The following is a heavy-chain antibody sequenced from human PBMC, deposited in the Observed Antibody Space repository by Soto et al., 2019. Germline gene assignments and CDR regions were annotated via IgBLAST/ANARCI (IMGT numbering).Heavy chain of an antibody. V-gene: IGHV3-21*01. CDR1: GFTFSSYS. J-gene: IGHJ6*02. CDR2: ISSSSSYI. Sequence: EVQLVESGGGLVKPGGSLRLSCAASGFTFSSYSMNWVRQAPGKGLEWVSSISSSSSYIYYADSVKGRFTISRDNATNSLYLQMNSLRAEDTAVYYCAQIMVRGNDYYGMDVWGQGTTVTVSS. CDR3: AQIMVRGNDYYGMDV. D-gene: IGHD3-10*01.